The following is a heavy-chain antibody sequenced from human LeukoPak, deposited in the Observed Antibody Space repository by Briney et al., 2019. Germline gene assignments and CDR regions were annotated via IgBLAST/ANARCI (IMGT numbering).Heavy chain of an antibody. CDR1: GGSFSGYY. J-gene: IGHJ4*02. CDR2: INHSGST. V-gene: IGHV4-34*01. CDR3: ARSTYGYYENSGYYLYYFDS. D-gene: IGHD3-22*01. Sequence: SETLSLTCAVYGGSFSGYYWSWIRQPPGKGLEWIGEINHSGSTNYNPSLKSRVTISVDTSKNQFSLKLSSVTAADTAVYYCARSTYGYYENSGYYLYYFDSWGQGTLVTVSS.